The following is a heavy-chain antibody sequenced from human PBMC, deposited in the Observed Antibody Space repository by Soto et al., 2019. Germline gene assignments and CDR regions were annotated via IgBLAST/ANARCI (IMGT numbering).Heavy chain of an antibody. J-gene: IGHJ3*02. V-gene: IGHV4-30-4*01. D-gene: IGHD3-3*01. Sequence: SETLSLTCTVSGGSISSGDYYWRWIRQPPGKGLEWIGYIYYSGSTYYNPSLKSRVTISVDTSKNQFSLKLSSVTAADTAVYYCASGYYDFWSGSPTYAAFDIWGQGTMVTVSS. CDR1: GGSISSGDYY. CDR3: ASGYYDFWSGSPTYAAFDI. CDR2: IYYSGST.